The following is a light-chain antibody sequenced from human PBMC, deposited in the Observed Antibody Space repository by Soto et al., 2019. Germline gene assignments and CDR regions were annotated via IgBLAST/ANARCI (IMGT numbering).Light chain of an antibody. Sequence: EIVLAQSPGTLSLSPGERATLSCRASQSVGSTYLAWYQKKPGQAPRLLIYGASSRATGVPDRFSGSGSGTDFTLTISRLEPEAFAVYYCQHYGSSPNTFGQGTKLEIK. CDR2: GAS. J-gene: IGKJ2*01. CDR3: QHYGSSPNT. V-gene: IGKV3-20*01. CDR1: QSVGSTY.